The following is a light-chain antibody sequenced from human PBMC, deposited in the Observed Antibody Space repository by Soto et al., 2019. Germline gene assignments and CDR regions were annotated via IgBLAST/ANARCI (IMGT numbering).Light chain of an antibody. CDR1: KLGDKY. CDR2: QDS. V-gene: IGLV3-1*01. Sequence: SYELTQPPSVSVSPGQTASITCSGDKLGDKYACWYQQKPGQSPVLVIYQDSKRPSGIPERFSGSNSGNTATLTISGTQAMDEADYYCQAWDSSTPLYVFGTGTQLTVL. J-gene: IGLJ1*01. CDR3: QAWDSSTPLYV.